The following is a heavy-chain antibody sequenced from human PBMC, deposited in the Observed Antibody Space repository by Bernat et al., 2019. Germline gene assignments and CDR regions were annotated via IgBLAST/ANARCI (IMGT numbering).Heavy chain of an antibody. Sequence: QVQLVESGGGVVQPGSSLRLSCAASGFTFSSYGMHWVRQAPGKGLEWVAVISYDGSNKYYADSVKGRFTISRDNSKNTLYLQMNSLRAEDTAVYYCVRNMVRGVISPHYWGQGTLVTVSS. CDR1: GFTFSSYG. J-gene: IGHJ4*02. V-gene: IGHV3-30*03. D-gene: IGHD3-10*01. CDR3: VRNMVRGVISPHY. CDR2: ISYDGSNK.